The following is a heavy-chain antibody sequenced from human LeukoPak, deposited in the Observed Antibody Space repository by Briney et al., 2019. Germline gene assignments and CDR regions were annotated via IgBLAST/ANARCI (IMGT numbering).Heavy chain of an antibody. Sequence: GGSLRLSCAASGFTFSSYWMHWVCQTPEKGLVWVSRIDTDGSSTIYADSVKGRFTISRDNAKNTLFLQMHSLRAEDTAVCYCTRGYVGVDYWGQGTLVTVSS. D-gene: IGHD5-12*01. V-gene: IGHV3-74*01. CDR3: TRGYVGVDY. CDR2: IDTDGSST. CDR1: GFTFSSYW. J-gene: IGHJ4*02.